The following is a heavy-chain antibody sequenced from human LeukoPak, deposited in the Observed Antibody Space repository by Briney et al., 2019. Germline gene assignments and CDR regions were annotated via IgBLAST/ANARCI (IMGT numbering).Heavy chain of an antibody. V-gene: IGHV4-59*01. CDR3: ARGNYDILTGYYWSPYFDY. D-gene: IGHD3-9*01. CDR2: LYYSGST. Sequence: PSETLSLTCTVSGGSISSYYWSWIRQPPGKGLEWIGYLYYSGSTNYNPSLKSRVTISVDTSKNQFSLKLSSVTAADTAVYYCARGNYDILTGYYWSPYFDYWGQGTLVTVSS. J-gene: IGHJ4*02. CDR1: GGSISSYY.